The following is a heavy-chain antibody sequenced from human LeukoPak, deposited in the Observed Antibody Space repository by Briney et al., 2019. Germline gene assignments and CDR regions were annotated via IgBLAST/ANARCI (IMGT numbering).Heavy chain of an antibody. V-gene: IGHV4-39*01. D-gene: IGHD5/OR15-5a*01. Sequence: PSETLSLTCTVSGGTISSSSYYWGWIRQPPGKGLEWIGSIYYSGSTYYNPSLKSRVTISVDTSKNQFSLKLSSVTAADTAVYYCASLRFIGYYYYMDVWGKGTTVTVSS. J-gene: IGHJ6*03. CDR1: GGTISSSSYY. CDR3: ASLRFIGYYYYMDV. CDR2: IYYSGST.